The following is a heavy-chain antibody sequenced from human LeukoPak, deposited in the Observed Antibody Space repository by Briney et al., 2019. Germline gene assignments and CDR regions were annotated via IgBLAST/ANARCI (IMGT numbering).Heavy chain of an antibody. J-gene: IGHJ5*02. CDR3: ARGLVGANNL. D-gene: IGHD1-26*01. CDR1: GFTFSSYS. V-gene: IGHV3-21*01. Sequence: PGGSLRLSCAASGFTFSSYSMNWVRQAPGKGLEWVSSISSSSSYIYYADSVKGRFTISRDNAKNSLYLQMNSLRAEDTAAYYCARGLVGANNLWGQGTLVTVSS. CDR2: ISSSSSYI.